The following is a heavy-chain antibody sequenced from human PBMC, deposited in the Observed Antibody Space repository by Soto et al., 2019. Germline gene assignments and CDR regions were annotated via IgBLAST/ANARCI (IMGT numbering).Heavy chain of an antibody. V-gene: IGHV3-7*05. CDR2: IKKDGSEK. CDR1: GFAFSNYW. D-gene: IGHD3-3*02. Sequence: ESGGGLVQPGGSLRLSCAVSGFAFSNYWMSWARQAPGKGLEWVANIKKDGSEKYYVDSVKGRFIISRDNGKKSLYLQMNDLRAEDTAVYYCAAILGMDVWGQGTTVTVSS. J-gene: IGHJ6*02. CDR3: AAILGMDV.